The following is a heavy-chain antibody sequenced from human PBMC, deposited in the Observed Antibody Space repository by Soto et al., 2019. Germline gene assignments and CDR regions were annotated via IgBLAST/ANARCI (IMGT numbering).Heavy chain of an antibody. J-gene: IGHJ3*02. CDR3: ARYGSGSYRSNDAFDI. Sequence: ASVKVSCKASGGTFSSYTVSWVRQAPGQGLEWMGRIIPILGIANYAQKFQGRVTITADKSTSTAYMELSSLRSEDMAVYYCARYGSGSYRSNDAFDIWGQGTMVTVSS. V-gene: IGHV1-69*02. CDR1: GGTFSSYT. CDR2: IIPILGIA. D-gene: IGHD3-10*01.